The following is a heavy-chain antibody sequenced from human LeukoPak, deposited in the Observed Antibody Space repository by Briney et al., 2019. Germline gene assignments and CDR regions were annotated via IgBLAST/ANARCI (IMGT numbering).Heavy chain of an antibody. CDR3: ARDEGDFLSAVNSPIGDYCCGRYV. D-gene: IGHD3-3*01. CDR1: GGTFSSYA. J-gene: IGHJ6*02. V-gene: IGHV1-69*01. Sequence: ASLKLSCKASGGTFSSYAINWVRQAPGQGLEWVGGIILNFSTTNYAHTFRGRVTVTADESTNTPYLQMSSLRAEDTAVYYCARDEGDFLSAVNSPIGDYCCGRYVWGQGNTVTVSS. CDR2: IILNFSTT.